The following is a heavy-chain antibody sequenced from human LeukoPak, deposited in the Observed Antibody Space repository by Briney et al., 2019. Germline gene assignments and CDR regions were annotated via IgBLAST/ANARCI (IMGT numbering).Heavy chain of an antibody. CDR3: AGYDSSGYYSYYFVY. CDR1: GFTFSDYY. Sequence: KPGGSLRLSCAASGFTFSDYYMSWIRQAPGKGLEWVSYISSSGSTIYYADSVKGRFTISRDNAKNPLYLQMNSLRAEDTGVYYCAGYDSSGYYSYYFVYWGQGTLVTVSS. V-gene: IGHV3-11*01. J-gene: IGHJ4*02. D-gene: IGHD3-22*01. CDR2: ISSSGSTI.